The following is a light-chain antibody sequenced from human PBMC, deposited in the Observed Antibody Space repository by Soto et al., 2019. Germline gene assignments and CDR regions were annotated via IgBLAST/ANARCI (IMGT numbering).Light chain of an antibody. CDR1: QSVSSD. CDR3: QQYNSWPLT. J-gene: IGKJ4*01. CDR2: SAS. Sequence: EIVMTQSPATLSVSPGERATLSCRASQSVSSDLAWYHQKPGQAPRLLIYSASTRATGIPTRINGSGSGTEFTLTISSLQSEDFAVYYCQQYNSWPLTFGGGTKVDIK. V-gene: IGKV3-15*01.